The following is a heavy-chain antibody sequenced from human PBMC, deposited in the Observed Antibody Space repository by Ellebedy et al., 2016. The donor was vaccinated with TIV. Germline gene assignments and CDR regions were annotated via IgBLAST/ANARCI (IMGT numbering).Heavy chain of an antibody. J-gene: IGHJ4*02. V-gene: IGHV3-23*01. Sequence: GESLKISCAASGFTFSSYAMSWVRPAPGKGLEWVSGISGSGGSTYYADSVRGRFTISRDNSKNTLYLQMNSLTAEDTAVYYCARYDGSGYALEYWGQGTLVTVSS. CDR2: ISGSGGST. D-gene: IGHD3-22*01. CDR1: GFTFSSYA. CDR3: ARYDGSGYALEY.